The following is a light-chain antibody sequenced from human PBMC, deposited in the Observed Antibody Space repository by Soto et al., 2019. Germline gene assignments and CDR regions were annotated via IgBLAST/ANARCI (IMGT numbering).Light chain of an antibody. Sequence: EIVLTQSPATLSVSPGERATLSCRASQTVGNTLAWYQQQPGQTPRLLIYGASTTASGIPARFSGSGSGTEFTLTIDRLRSEDFADYYCRHYKDWPRWTFGQGTKVEVK. CDR3: RHYKDWPRWT. J-gene: IGKJ1*01. CDR1: QTVGNT. V-gene: IGKV3-15*01. CDR2: GAS.